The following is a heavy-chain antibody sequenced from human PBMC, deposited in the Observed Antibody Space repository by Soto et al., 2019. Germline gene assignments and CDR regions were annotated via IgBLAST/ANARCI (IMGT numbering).Heavy chain of an antibody. CDR2: IKQDGSEK. CDR1: GFTFSSYW. J-gene: IGHJ6*02. D-gene: IGHD6-13*01. V-gene: IGHV3-7*01. CDR3: GRDGAAAGNYYYYGMDV. Sequence: GGSLRLSCAASGFTFSSYWMSWVRQAPGKGLEWVANIKQDGSEKYYVDSVKGRFTISRDNAKNSLYLQMDSLRAEDTAVYYCGRDGAAAGNYYYYGMDVWGQGTTVTVSS.